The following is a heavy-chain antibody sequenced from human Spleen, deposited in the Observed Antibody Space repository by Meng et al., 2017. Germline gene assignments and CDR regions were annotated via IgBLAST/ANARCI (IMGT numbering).Heavy chain of an antibody. CDR2: INPKSGDT. J-gene: IGHJ4*02. CDR3: ARDEDISAAGKLFGDY. D-gene: IGHD6-13*01. V-gene: IGHV1-2*06. CDR1: GYTLPAYD. Sequence: QVLLVQTGRWVKKPGASGKVSCKAAGYTLPAYDLHWVRRAPGQGLEWMGRINPKSGDTHYAQKFQGRVTMTGDTSISTAYMELSGLRSDDTAMYYCARDEDISAAGKLFGDYWGQGTLVTVSS.